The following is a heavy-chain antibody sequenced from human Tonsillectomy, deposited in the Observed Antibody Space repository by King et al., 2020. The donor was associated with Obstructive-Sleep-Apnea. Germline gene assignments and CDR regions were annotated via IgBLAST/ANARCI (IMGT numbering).Heavy chain of an antibody. V-gene: IGHV4-39*07. CDR1: VGSISSSSYY. J-gene: IGHJ6*02. CDR2: IYYSGST. CDR3: AREGDIVVVPAANMDV. Sequence: QLQESGPGLVKPSETLSLTCTVSVGSISSSSYYWGWIRQPPGKGLEWIGSIYYSGSTSYHPSLKSRVTISVETSKNQFSLKLSSVTAADTAVYYCAREGDIVVVPAANMDVWGQGTTVTVSS. D-gene: IGHD2-2*01.